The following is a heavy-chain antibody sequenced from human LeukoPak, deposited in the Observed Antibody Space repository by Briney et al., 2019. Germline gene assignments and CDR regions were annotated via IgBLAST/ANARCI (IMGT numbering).Heavy chain of an antibody. V-gene: IGHV3-33*06. D-gene: IGHD4-17*01. CDR2: IWYDGSNK. CDR1: GFTFSNYG. J-gene: IGHJ5*02. CDR3: AKHYGP. Sequence: PGGSLRLSCAASGFTFSNYGMHWVRQAPGKGLEWVAVIWYDGSNKYYADSVKGRFTISRDNSKNTLYLQMSSLRAEDTAVYYCAKHYGPWGQGTLVTVSS.